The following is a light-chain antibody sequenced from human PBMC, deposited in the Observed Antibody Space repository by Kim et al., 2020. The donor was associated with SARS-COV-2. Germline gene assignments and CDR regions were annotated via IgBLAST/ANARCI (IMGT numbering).Light chain of an antibody. J-gene: IGLJ2*01. CDR1: RGHSSDA. V-gene: IGLV4-69*01. CDR2: LNSDGSH. CDR3: QTWGNGIVI. Sequence: SDKLTCTLSRGHSSDAITWHQQQTGRGPRSLMKLNSDGSHSKGDGIPDRVSSSSSGAARYLTIASLQSEDEADYYGQTWGNGIVIFGGGTQLTVL.